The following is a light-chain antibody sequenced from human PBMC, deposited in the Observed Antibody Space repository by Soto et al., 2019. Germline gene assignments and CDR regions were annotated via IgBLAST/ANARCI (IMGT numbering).Light chain of an antibody. J-gene: IGKJ5*01. Sequence: PITPTPAPPSSSVGGRGTNPCRASQSVSPWLAWYQQKPGKAPKLLIYDVSNLQSGVPSRFSGSGSGTEFTLTISSLQPDDFATYYCQQYNTFSHTFGQGTRLEIK. CDR2: DVS. CDR3: QQYNTFSHT. CDR1: QSVSPW. V-gene: IGKV1-5*01.